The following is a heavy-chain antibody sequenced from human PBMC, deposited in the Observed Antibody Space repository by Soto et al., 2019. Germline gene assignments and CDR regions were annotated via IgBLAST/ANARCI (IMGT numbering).Heavy chain of an antibody. CDR1: GFTFSSYA. CDR2: ISGSGGST. CDR3: AKDPYYDILTGYFY. J-gene: IGHJ4*02. V-gene: IGHV3-23*01. Sequence: GALRLSCAASGFTFSSYAMSWVRQAPGKGLEWVSAISGSGGSTYYADSVKGRFTISRDNSKNTLYLQMNSLRAEDTAVYYCAKDPYYDILTGYFYWGQGTLVTVSS. D-gene: IGHD3-9*01.